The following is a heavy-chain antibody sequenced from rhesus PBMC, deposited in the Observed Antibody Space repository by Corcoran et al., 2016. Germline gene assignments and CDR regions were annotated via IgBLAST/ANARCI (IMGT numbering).Heavy chain of an antibody. CDR1: GFTFRCFW. J-gene: IGHJ4*01. D-gene: IGHD2-15*01. CDR2: IKSGGDST. Sequence: EVQLVESGGGLAKPGGSLRLSCVASGFTFRCFWMHWVRQAPGKGLEWISTIKSGGDSTYYADSVKGRFTISRENAKNTLYLQMNSLRAEDTAVYYCAKIDLRWGQGVLVTVSS. V-gene: IGHV3-14*01. CDR3: AKIDLR.